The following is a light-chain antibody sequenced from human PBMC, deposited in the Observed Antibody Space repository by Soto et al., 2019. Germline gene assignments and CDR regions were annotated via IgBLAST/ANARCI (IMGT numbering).Light chain of an antibody. CDR2: KAS. J-gene: IGKJ2*01. CDR1: QSISSS. V-gene: IGKV1-5*03. Sequence: IQLTQSPSTLSASVGERVTITYRASQSISSSLAWYQQKPGKAPNLLIYKASSLQSGVPSRFSGSGSGTEFTLTISSLQPDDFATYYCQQYNQYPYTFGQGTKLEIK. CDR3: QQYNQYPYT.